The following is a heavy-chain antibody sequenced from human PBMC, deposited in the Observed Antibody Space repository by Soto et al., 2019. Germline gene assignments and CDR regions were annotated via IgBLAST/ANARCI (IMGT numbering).Heavy chain of an antibody. D-gene: IGHD3-9*01. CDR3: ARESHDILTGTPWGWYFDL. CDR2: INDRGSI. CDR1: GGYFSGYY. V-gene: IGHV4-34*01. J-gene: IGHJ2*01. Sequence: QVQLQQWGAGPLRPLETLSLTCGVSGGYFSGYYWAWIRQSPGNGMEWISEINDRGSINYNPSLKSRVSISVDTSKNHYSLNLRSVTAADTAVYYCARESHDILTGTPWGWYFDLWGRGTLVTVSS.